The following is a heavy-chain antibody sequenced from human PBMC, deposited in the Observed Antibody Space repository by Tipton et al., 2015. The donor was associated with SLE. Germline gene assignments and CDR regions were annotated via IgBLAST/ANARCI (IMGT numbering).Heavy chain of an antibody. CDR1: GGSITSHY. D-gene: IGHD3-22*01. J-gene: IGHJ3*01. Sequence: TLSLTCSVSGGSITSHYWTWIRQSPGKEFEWLAYVSYTGSATYNPSLRSRVSILVDTSENQFSLRLNSVTAADTAVYYCASEGHRSFYDSIHAFWGPGTMVIVSS. CDR2: VSYTGSA. V-gene: IGHV4-59*11. CDR3: ASEGHRSFYDSIHAF.